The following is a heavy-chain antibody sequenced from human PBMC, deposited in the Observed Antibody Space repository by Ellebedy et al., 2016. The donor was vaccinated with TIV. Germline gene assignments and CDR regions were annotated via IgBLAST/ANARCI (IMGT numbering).Heavy chain of an antibody. J-gene: IGHJ5*02. V-gene: IGHV3-7*01. CDR2: IRQEGDEI. CDR3: ARRASYGDYAVQVNPWFDP. Sequence: GESLKISCAASGFNFRSYWMTWVRQAPGKGLEWVTKIRQEGDEIYYVESVKGRFTISRDNAKNSLFLQMNSLRVEDTAVYYCARRASYGDYAVQVNPWFDPWGQGTLVTVSS. CDR1: GFNFRSYW. D-gene: IGHD4-17*01.